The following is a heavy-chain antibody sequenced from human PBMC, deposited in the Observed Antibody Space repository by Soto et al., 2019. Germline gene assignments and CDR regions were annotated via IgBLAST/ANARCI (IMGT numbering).Heavy chain of an antibody. CDR2: SGDKAHSHTT. J-gene: IGHJ4*02. CDR1: GFTFSDHY. V-gene: IGHV3-72*01. Sequence: EVQLVESGGGLVQPGGSLRLSCAASGFTFSDHYMDWVRQAPGKGLEWVGRSGDKAHSHTTEYAASVKGRFTISRDDSENSLYLQMNSLKTEDTAVYYCARGVVSTGYFDYWGQGTLVTVSS. D-gene: IGHD5-12*01. CDR3: ARGVVSTGYFDY.